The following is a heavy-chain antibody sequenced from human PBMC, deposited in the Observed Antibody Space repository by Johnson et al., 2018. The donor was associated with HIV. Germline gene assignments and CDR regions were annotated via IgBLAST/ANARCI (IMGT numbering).Heavy chain of an antibody. CDR2: ISYDGSNK. V-gene: IGHV3-30-3*01. CDR1: GFTFSSYA. Sequence: QEKLVESGGGVVQPGRSLRLSCAASGFTFSSYAMHWVRQAPGKGLEWVAVISYDGSNKYYADSVKGRFTISRDNSKNTLYLQMNSLRPEDTPVYYCAKGKVVVAAHDAFDIWGQGTMVTVSS. D-gene: IGHD2-15*01. CDR3: AKGKVVVAAHDAFDI. J-gene: IGHJ3*02.